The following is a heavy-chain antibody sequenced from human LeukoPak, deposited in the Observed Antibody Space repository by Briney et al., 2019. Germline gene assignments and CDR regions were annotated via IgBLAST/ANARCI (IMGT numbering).Heavy chain of an antibody. CDR2: ISTDGSHK. CDR1: GFTFSDYG. V-gene: IGHV3-30*18. CDR3: AKWGDYDVLTGYYVSDY. Sequence: GGSLRLSCAASGFTFSDYGMQWVRQPPGKGLEWVALISTDGSHKDYADSVKGRFTISRDNSKNTVFLQMNSLRAEDTAVYYCAKWGDYDVLTGYYVSDYWGQGTLVTVSS. D-gene: IGHD3-9*01. J-gene: IGHJ4*02.